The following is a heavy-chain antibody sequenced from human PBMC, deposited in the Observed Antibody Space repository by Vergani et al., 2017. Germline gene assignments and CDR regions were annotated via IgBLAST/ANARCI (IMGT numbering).Heavy chain of an antibody. CDR3: ARVGQKYYDILTGYLDY. Sequence: QVQLQESGPGLVKPPGTLSLTCAVSGGSISGTNWWSWVRQSPGKGLEWIGEINHSGSTNYNPSLKSRVTISVDTSKNQFSLKLSSVTAADTAVYYCARVGQKYYDILTGYLDYWGQGTLVTVSS. V-gene: IGHV4-4*03. J-gene: IGHJ4*02. CDR2: INHSGST. D-gene: IGHD3-9*01. CDR1: GGSISGTNW.